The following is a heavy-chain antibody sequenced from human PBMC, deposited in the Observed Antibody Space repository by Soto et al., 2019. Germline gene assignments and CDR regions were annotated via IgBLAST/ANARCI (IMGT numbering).Heavy chain of an antibody. D-gene: IGHD3-10*01. CDR2: IIPMIGTA. V-gene: IGHV1-69*01. CDR3: ARGYNYSAGDS. Sequence: QVQLVQSGAEAKKPGSSVKVSCKASGGTFSRYAISWVRQAPGQGLEWMGGIIPMIGTAHYAQKFQGRVTITADESTRTAYMELSSLRSEDTAVYYCARGYNYSAGDSWGQGTLVTVSS. J-gene: IGHJ4*02. CDR1: GGTFSRYA.